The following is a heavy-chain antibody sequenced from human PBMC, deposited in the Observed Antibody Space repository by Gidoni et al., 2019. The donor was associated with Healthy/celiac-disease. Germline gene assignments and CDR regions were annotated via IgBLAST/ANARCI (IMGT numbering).Heavy chain of an antibody. J-gene: IGHJ5*02. Sequence: QVQLQPWGAVLLKPSEPLSLTCPVYGGSLSGYYFSWIRQPPGKGLEWIGEINHSGSPNYNPSLKSRVTISVDTSKNQFSLKLSSVTAADTAVYYCARGLRPDPKWELRANNDWFDPWGQGTLVTVSS. CDR2: INHSGSP. D-gene: IGHD1-26*01. V-gene: IGHV4-34*01. CDR1: GGSLSGYY. CDR3: ARGLRPDPKWELRANNDWFDP.